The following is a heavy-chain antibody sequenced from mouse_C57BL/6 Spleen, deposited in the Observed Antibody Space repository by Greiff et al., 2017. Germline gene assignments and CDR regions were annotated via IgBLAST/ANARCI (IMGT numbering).Heavy chain of an antibody. V-gene: IGHV1-50*01. CDR1: GYTFTSYW. J-gene: IGHJ4*01. Sequence: QVQLQQPGAELVKPGASVKLSCKASGYTFTSYWMQWVKQRPGQGLEWIGEIDPSDSYTNYNQKFTGNATLTVNTSSSTAYMQLSSLTSEDSAVYYCARKAYYSAMDYWGQGTSVTVSS. D-gene: IGHD2-12*01. CDR2: IDPSDSYT. CDR3: ARKAYYSAMDY.